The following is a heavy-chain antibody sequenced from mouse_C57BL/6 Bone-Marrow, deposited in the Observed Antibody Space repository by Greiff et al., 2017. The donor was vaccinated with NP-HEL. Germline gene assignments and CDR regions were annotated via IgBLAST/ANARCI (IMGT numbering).Heavy chain of an antibody. CDR1: GFTFSSYA. V-gene: IGHV5-4*03. CDR3: AAHYDFYWYFDV. CDR2: ISDGGSYT. Sequence: EVKLVESGGGLVKPGGSLKLSCAASGFTFSSYAMSWVRQTPEKRLEWVATISDGGSYTYYPDNVKGRFTISRDNAKNNLYLQMSHLKSEDTAMYYCAAHYDFYWYFDVWGTGTTVTVSS. J-gene: IGHJ1*03. D-gene: IGHD2-4*01.